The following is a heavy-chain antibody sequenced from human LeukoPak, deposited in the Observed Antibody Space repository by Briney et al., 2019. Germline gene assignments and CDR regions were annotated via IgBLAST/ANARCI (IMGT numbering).Heavy chain of an antibody. D-gene: IGHD4-23*01. CDR3: ARNLPGGQFDP. V-gene: IGHV4-59*01. CDR2: IYYSGST. Sequence: WVRQPPGKGLEWIGYIYYSGSTNYNPSLKSRVTISVDTSKNQFSLKLSSVTAADTAVYYCARNLPGGQFDPWGQGTLVTVSS. J-gene: IGHJ5*02.